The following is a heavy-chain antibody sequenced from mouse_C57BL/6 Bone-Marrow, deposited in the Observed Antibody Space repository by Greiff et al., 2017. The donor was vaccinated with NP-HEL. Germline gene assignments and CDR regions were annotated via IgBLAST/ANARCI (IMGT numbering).Heavy chain of an antibody. V-gene: IGHV1-66*01. CDR1: GYSFTSYY. CDR2: IYPGSGNT. CDR3: ARLTGGNYGAY. J-gene: IGHJ3*01. D-gene: IGHD2-1*01. Sequence: QVQLQQSGPELVKPGASVKISCKASGYSFTSYYIHWVKQRPGQGLEWIGWIYPGSGNTKYNEKFKGKATLTADTSSSTAYMQLSSLTSEDSAVYYCARLTGGNYGAYWGQGTLVTVSA.